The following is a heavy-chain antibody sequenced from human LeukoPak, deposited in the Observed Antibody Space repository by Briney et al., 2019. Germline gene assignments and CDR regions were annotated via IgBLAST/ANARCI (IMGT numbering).Heavy chain of an antibody. CDR2: IYYSGST. CDR1: GGSISSYY. J-gene: IGHJ6*02. CDR3: ARESYDILTGWGYYYYGMDV. Sequence: SETLSLTCTVSGGSISSYYWSWIRQPPGKGLQWIGYIYYSGSTNYNPSLNSRVTISIDTSKNQFSLKLSSVTAADTAVYYCARESYDILTGWGYYYYGMDVWGQGTTVTVSS. D-gene: IGHD3-9*01. V-gene: IGHV4-59*01.